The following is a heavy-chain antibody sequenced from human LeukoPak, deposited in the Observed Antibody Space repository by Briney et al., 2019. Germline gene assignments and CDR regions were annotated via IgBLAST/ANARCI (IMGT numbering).Heavy chain of an antibody. CDR2: VHTSGST. CDR1: GGSIHTYY. CDR3: ARDGGGNRNFDY. D-gene: IGHD4-23*01. J-gene: IGHJ4*02. Sequence: SETLSLTFDVSGGSIHTYYWSWIRQSAGKGLEWIGRVHTSGSTNYNPSLKSRVTLSQDTSKNQVYLRLTSVTAADTAVYYCARDGGGNRNFDYWGQGTLVTVSS. V-gene: IGHV4-4*07.